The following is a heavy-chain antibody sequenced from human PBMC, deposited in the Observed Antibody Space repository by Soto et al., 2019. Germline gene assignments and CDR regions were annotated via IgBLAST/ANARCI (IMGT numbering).Heavy chain of an antibody. CDR1: GGSISSYY. D-gene: IGHD3-9*01. J-gene: IGHJ3*02. CDR3: AREVRYFDWGAFDI. CDR2: IYTSGST. Sequence: LETLSLTCTVSGGSISSYYWSWIRQPAGKGLEWIGRIYTSGSTNYNPSLKSRVTMSVDTSKNQFSLKLSSVTAADTAVYYCAREVRYFDWGAFDIWGQGTMVTVSS. V-gene: IGHV4-4*07.